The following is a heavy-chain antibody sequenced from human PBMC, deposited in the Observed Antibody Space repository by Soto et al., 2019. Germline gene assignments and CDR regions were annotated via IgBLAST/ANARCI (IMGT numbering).Heavy chain of an antibody. CDR3: ARAKGLVRGVIITPDAFDI. CDR2: IYYSGST. V-gene: IGHV4-59*01. J-gene: IGHJ3*02. CDR1: GGSISSYY. Sequence: SETLSLTCTVSGGSISSYYWSWIRQPPGKGLEWIGYIYYSGSTNYNPSLKSRVTISVDTSKNQFSLKLSSVTAADTAVYYCARAKGLVRGVIITPDAFDIWGQGTMVTVSS. D-gene: IGHD3-10*01.